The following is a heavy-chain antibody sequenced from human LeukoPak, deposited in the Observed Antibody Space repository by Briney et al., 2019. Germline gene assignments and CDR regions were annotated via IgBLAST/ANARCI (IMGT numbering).Heavy chain of an antibody. J-gene: IGHJ6*03. CDR1: GGTFSSYA. Sequence: SVKVSCKASGGTFSSYAISWVRQAPGQGLEWMGRIIPIFGTANYAQKFQGRVTITTDESTSTAYMELSSRRSEDTAVYYCARASYGGNSVGYYYYMDVWGKGTTVTVSS. CDR3: ARASYGGNSVGYYYYMDV. V-gene: IGHV1-69*05. CDR2: IIPIFGTA. D-gene: IGHD4-23*01.